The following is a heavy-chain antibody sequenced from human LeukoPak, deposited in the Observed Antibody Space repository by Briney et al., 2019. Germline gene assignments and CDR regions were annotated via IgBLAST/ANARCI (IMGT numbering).Heavy chain of an antibody. D-gene: IGHD6-6*01. CDR3: AEFSSHSDRLADY. CDR2: VYHSGST. V-gene: IGHV4-4*02. CDR1: GGSISSYNW. Sequence: SSETLSLTCTVSGGSISSYNWCSWVRQPPGEGLEWIGDVYHSGSTNYNPSLKSRVTISLDKSKNQFSLTLSSVTAADTAVYYYAEFSSHSDRLADYWGQGTLVTVSS. J-gene: IGHJ4*02.